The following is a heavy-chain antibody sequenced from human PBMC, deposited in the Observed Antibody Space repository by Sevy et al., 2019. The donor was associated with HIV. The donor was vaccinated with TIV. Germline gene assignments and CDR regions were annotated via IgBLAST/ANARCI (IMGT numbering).Heavy chain of an antibody. CDR3: AKGNSGSFDY. CDR2: IKKDESER. CDR1: GFSFSNYW. J-gene: IGHJ4*02. Sequence: GGSLRLSCAASGFSFSNYWMHWVRQAPGKGLEWVANIKKDESERYYVASVKGRFTITRDNAKNSVYLEMNSLRPDDTAIYYCAKGNSGSFDYWGQGTLVTVSS. V-gene: IGHV3-7*01. D-gene: IGHD3-10*01.